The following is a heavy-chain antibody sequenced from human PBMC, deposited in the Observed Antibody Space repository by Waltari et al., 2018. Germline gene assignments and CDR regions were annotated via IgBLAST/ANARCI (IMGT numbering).Heavy chain of an antibody. Sequence: EVQLVESGGGLIQPGGSLRLSCAASGFTVSSNYMSWVRQAPGKGLEWVSVIYSGGSTYDADSVKGRFTRSRDKSKNTLDLQMNSLRAEDTAVYYCASLPREDYYGMDVWGQGTTVTVSS. V-gene: IGHV3-53*01. CDR3: ASLPREDYYGMDV. J-gene: IGHJ6*02. CDR2: IYSGGST. CDR1: GFTVSSNY. D-gene: IGHD1-26*01.